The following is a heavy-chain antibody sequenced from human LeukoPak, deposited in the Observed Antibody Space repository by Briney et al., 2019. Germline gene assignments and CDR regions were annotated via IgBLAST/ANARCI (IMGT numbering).Heavy chain of an antibody. V-gene: IGHV3-23*01. J-gene: IGHJ4*02. D-gene: IGHD3-16*01. CDR1: GFTCSGYA. CDR3: AKDIEIMITFGGVIAH. Sequence: PGGSLSFSGAASGFTCSGYAMSWVRQAPGKGLKWVSAISGSGGSSYYADSVKGRFTISRDNSKNTLYLQMNSLRAEDTAVYYCAKDIEIMITFGGVIAHWGQGTLVTVSS. CDR2: ISGSGGSS.